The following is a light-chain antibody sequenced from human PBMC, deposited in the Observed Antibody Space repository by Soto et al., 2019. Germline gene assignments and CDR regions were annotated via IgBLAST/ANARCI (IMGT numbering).Light chain of an antibody. CDR1: QSVSSSF. Sequence: EIVLTQSPGTLSLSPGERATLSCRASQSVSSSFLAWYQQKPGQAPRLLIYGASSRATGIPDRFSGSGSGTDFTLTMSSLVPEDIAVYYCQQYGSAPLTFGGETKVEFK. CDR2: GAS. J-gene: IGKJ4*01. CDR3: QQYGSAPLT. V-gene: IGKV3-20*01.